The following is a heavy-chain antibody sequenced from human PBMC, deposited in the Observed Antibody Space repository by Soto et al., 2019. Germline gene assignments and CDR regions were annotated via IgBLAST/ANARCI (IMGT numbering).Heavy chain of an antibody. V-gene: IGHV1-18*01. CDR2: ISAHNGNT. CDR3: ARGRYGDY. J-gene: IGHJ4*02. D-gene: IGHD1-1*01. CDR1: GYAFTTYG. Sequence: QVHLVQSGAEVKKPGASVKVSCKGSGYAFTTYGITWVRQAPGQGLEWMGWISAHNGNTNYAQKLQGRVTVTRDTSTSRAYMELRRLRSDYTAVYYCARGRYGDYWGQGALVNVSS.